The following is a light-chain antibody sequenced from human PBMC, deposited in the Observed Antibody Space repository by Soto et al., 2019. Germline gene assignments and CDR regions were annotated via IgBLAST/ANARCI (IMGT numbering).Light chain of an antibody. CDR2: DAS. Sequence: DIQMTQSPSTLSASVGDRVTITCRASQSISSWLAWYQQKSGKAPKVLIYDASRLESGVPSRFSGSGSGTEFTLTISSLQPDDFATYYCQQYNSYSWTFGQGTKVGIK. V-gene: IGKV1-5*01. CDR1: QSISSW. J-gene: IGKJ1*01. CDR3: QQYNSYSWT.